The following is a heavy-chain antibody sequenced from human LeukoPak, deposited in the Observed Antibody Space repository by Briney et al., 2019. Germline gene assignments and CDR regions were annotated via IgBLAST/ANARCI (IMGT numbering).Heavy chain of an antibody. CDR3: ARANALYCSSTSCLFDY. CDR2: INPNSGGT. CDR1: GYTFTGCY. J-gene: IGHJ4*02. D-gene: IGHD2-2*01. V-gene: IGHV1-2*04. Sequence: GASVKVSCKASGYTFTGCYMHWVRQAPGQGLEWMGWINPNSGGTYSAQKFQGWVTMTRDTSISTAYMELSRLTSDDTAVYYCARANALYCSSTSCLFDYWGQGILVTVSS.